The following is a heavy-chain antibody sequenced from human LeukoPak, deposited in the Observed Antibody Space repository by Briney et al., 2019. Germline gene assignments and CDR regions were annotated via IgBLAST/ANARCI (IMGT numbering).Heavy chain of an antibody. Sequence: SETLSLTCAVYGGSFSGYYWSWIRQPPGKGLEWIGEINHSGSTNYNPSLKSRVTISVDTSKNQFSLKLSSVIAADTAMYYCARHWMAVAPYWYFDLWGRGTLVTVSS. CDR1: GGSFSGYY. CDR3: ARHWMAVAPYWYFDL. V-gene: IGHV4-34*01. D-gene: IGHD6-19*01. J-gene: IGHJ2*01. CDR2: INHSGST.